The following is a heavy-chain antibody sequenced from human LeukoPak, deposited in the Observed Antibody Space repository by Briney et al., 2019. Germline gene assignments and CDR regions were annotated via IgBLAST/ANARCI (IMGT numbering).Heavy chain of an antibody. J-gene: IGHJ4*02. V-gene: IGHV1-18*01. D-gene: IGHD1-26*01. Sequence: ASVKVSCKASGYTSTSYGISWVRQAPGQGLEWMGWISAYNGNTNYAQKLQGRVTMTTDTSTSTAYMELRSLRSDDTAVYYCAWTLDEYSVTSIVGAEILDYWGQGTLVTVSS. CDR2: ISAYNGNT. CDR3: AWTLDEYSVTSIVGAEILDY. CDR1: GYTSTSYG.